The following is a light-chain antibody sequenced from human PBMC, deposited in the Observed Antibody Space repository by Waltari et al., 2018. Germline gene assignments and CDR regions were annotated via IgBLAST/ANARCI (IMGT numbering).Light chain of an antibody. CDR2: RTH. CDR1: NSNIGSNH. Sequence: QSVLTQPPSVSGTPGQRISISCSGGNSNIGSNHVFWYQQLPGAAPKLLIYRTHERPSGVPDRCSGSKSGTSASLAISGLQSGDEGDYYCAAWDDNLSGPWVFGGGTKLTVL. CDR3: AAWDDNLSGPWV. J-gene: IGLJ3*02. V-gene: IGLV1-47*01.